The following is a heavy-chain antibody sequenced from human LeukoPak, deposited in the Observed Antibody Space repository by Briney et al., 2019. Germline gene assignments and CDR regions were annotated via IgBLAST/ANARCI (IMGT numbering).Heavy chain of an antibody. CDR2: ISSSTKYI. CDR3: ARDNPPYYFDY. J-gene: IGHJ4*02. V-gene: IGHV3-21*01. CDR1: GFTFSSYS. Sequence: GGSLRLSCAASGFTFSSYSMNWVRQVPGKGLEWVSSISSSTKYIHYADSLKGRFTISRDNTKNSLYLQMNSLRAEDTAVYYSARDNPPYYFDYWGQGTLVTVSS.